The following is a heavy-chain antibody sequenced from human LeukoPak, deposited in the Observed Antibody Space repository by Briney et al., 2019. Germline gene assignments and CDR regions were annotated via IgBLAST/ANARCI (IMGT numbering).Heavy chain of an antibody. CDR2: IRYDGSNK. J-gene: IGHJ4*02. CDR3: AKVLSPLAGAVVILGDDY. V-gene: IGHV3-30*02. D-gene: IGHD3-22*01. Sequence: GGSLRVSCAASGFTFSSYGMHWVRQAPGKGLEWVAFIRYDGSNKYYADSVKGRFTISRDNSKNTLYLQMNSLRAEDTAVYYCAKVLSPLAGAVVILGDDYWGQGTLVTVSS. CDR1: GFTFSSYG.